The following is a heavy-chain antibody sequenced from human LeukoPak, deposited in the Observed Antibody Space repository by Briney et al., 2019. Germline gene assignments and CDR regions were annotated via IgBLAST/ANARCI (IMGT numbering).Heavy chain of an antibody. Sequence: GGSLRLSCADSAFTVSSNYVSWVRQAPGKGLEWVSVIYGGGSTNYADSVKGRFTISRDNSKNTLYLQMNSLRAEDTAVYYCARDHSGSYQRAFDIWGQGTMVTVSS. J-gene: IGHJ3*02. V-gene: IGHV3-66*02. CDR2: IYGGGST. CDR1: AFTVSSNY. CDR3: ARDHSGSYQRAFDI. D-gene: IGHD1-26*01.